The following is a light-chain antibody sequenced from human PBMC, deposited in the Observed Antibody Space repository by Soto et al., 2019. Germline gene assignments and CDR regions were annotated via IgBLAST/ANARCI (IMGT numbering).Light chain of an antibody. CDR1: EGISQY. CDR2: TSS. J-gene: IGKJ1*01. V-gene: IGKV1-39*01. CDR3: QQAYFAPRT. Sequence: EIQMTQSPSSLSASVGDRVTITCRASEGISQYVNWYQQTPGKAPKLPIYTSSNLQSEVPSRFSGIRSGTDFTLTINGPPPEEFATYAYQQAYFAPRTFGHRTKVEIK.